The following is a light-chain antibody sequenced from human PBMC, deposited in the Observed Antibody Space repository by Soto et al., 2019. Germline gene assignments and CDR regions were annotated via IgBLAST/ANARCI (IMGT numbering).Light chain of an antibody. CDR2: GAS. V-gene: IGKV3-20*01. CDR1: QSFRGNY. CDR3: QQSGNSPWT. Sequence: EVVLTQSPGTLSLFPGDRATLSCRASQSFRGNYLAWYQQKPGQAPRLLLYGASSRATGIPDRFSGSGSGTDFTLTISSLEPEDSAVYYCQQSGNSPWTFGQGTKVDIK. J-gene: IGKJ1*01.